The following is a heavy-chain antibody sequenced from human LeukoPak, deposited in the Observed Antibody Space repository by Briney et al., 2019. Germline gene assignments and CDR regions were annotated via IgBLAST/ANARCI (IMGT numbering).Heavy chain of an antibody. V-gene: IGHV3-21*01. CDR3: ARYFLVDTADY. D-gene: IGHD5-18*01. CDR2: ISSSSSYI. CDR1: GFTFSSYS. J-gene: IGHJ4*02. Sequence: GGSLRLSCAASGFTFSSYSMNWVRQAPGKGLEWVSSISSSSSYIYYADSVKGRFTISRDNAKNSLYLQMNSLRAEDTAVYYCARYFLVDTADYGGQGTLAPVSS.